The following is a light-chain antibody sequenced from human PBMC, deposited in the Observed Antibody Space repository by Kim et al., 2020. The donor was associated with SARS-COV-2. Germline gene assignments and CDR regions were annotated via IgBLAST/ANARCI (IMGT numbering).Light chain of an antibody. Sequence: LSASAGDRVTITCRASQTISTYLNWYHQKPGKAPKLLIYATSNLQNGVPSRFSGSGSGTDFTLTISSLQPEDFAIYYCQQTYGTPTFGQGTKLEI. CDR2: ATS. J-gene: IGKJ2*01. CDR3: QQTYGTPT. V-gene: IGKV1-39*01. CDR1: QTISTY.